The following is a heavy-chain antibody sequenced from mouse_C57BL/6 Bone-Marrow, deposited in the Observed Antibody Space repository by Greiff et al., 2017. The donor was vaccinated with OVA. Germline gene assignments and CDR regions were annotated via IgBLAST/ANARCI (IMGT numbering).Heavy chain of an antibody. CDR2: ISSGGSYT. J-gene: IGHJ4*01. CDR3: ARHPYYAMDY. CDR1: GFTFSSYG. Sequence: EVKLQESRGDLVKPGGSLKLSCAASGFTFSSYGMSWVRQTPDKRLEWVATISSGGSYTYYPDSVKGRFTISRDNAKNTLYLQMSSLKSEDTAMYYCARHPYYAMDYWGQGTSVTVSS. V-gene: IGHV5-6*01.